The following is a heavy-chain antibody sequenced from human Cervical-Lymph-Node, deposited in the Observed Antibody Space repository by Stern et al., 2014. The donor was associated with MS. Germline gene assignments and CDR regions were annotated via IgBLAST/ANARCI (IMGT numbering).Heavy chain of an antibody. V-gene: IGHV3-49*03. D-gene: IGHD6-19*01. CDR3: TGQWPPLY. Sequence: EVQLVESGGGLVQPGRSLRLSCTTSGFPFGDYAMSWFRQAPGKGLEWLGFIRTKANGGTTEYAASVKGRFTISRDDSKSIAYLQMNSLKTEDTAVYYCTGQWPPLYWGQGTLVTVSS. CDR1: GFPFGDYA. J-gene: IGHJ4*02. CDR2: IRTKANGGTT.